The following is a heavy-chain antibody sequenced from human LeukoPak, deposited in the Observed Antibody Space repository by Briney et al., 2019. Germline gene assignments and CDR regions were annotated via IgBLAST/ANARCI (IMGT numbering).Heavy chain of an antibody. CDR2: INPSGGST. D-gene: IGHD3-10*01. Sequence: ASVKVSCKASGYTFTIYYIHWVRQAPGQGLEWMGLINPSGGSTNYAQKFQGRVTMTRDTSTSTVYMELSSLRSEDTAVYYCARGPRITLIRGGQWYYYMDVWGNGTTVTFSS. CDR1: GYTFTIYY. CDR3: ARGPRITLIRGGQWYYYMDV. V-gene: IGHV1-46*01. J-gene: IGHJ6*03.